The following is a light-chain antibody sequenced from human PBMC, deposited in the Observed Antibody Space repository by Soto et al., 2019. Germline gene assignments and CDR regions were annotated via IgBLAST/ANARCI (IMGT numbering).Light chain of an antibody. CDR3: QQRSNSPPWIT. Sequence: EIVMTQSPATLSVSPGERVSLSCRASQSVNSKLAWYQQKPGQAPRLLIYGASSRATGIPDRFSGSGSGTDFTLTISRLEPEDSAVYYCQQRSNSPPWITFGQGTRLEIK. CDR2: GAS. CDR1: QSVNSK. J-gene: IGKJ5*01. V-gene: IGKV3D-20*02.